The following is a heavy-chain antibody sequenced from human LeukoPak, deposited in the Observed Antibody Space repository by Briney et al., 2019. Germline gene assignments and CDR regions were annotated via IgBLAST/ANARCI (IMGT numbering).Heavy chain of an antibody. D-gene: IGHD5-18*01. J-gene: IGHJ2*01. CDR3: AREDSVDTATEYWYFDL. CDR2: INPSGGST. Sequence: ASVKVSCKASGYTFTSYYMHWVRQAPGQGLEWMGIINPSGGSTSYAQKFQGRVTMTRDTSPSTVYMELSSLRSEDTAVYYCAREDSVDTATEYWYFDLWGRGTLVTVSS. CDR1: GYTFTSYY. V-gene: IGHV1-46*01.